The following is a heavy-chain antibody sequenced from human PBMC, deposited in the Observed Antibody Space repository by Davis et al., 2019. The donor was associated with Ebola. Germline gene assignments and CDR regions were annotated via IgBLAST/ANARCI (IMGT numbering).Heavy chain of an antibody. V-gene: IGHV3-74*01. D-gene: IGHD5-24*01. Sequence: HTGGSLRLSCAASGFTFSDHYMDWVRQAPGKGLVWVSRINSDGSSTSYADSVKGRFTISRDNAKNTLYLQMNSLRAEDTAVYYCARGGRWLQNGFDPWGQGTLVTVSS. CDR2: INSDGSST. CDR1: GFTFSDHY. J-gene: IGHJ5*02. CDR3: ARGGRWLQNGFDP.